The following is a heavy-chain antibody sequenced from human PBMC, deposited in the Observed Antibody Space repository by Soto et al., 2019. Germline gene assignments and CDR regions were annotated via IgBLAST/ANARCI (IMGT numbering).Heavy chain of an antibody. V-gene: IGHV3-9*01. CDR3: TRGYCTVGSCAFDI. CDR1: GFTFHDYA. CDR2: VSWNSAGL. J-gene: IGHJ3*02. D-gene: IGHD2-15*01. Sequence: EVQLVEPGGGLVQPGRSLRLSCAASGFTFHDYAMHWVRQAPGKGLEWVSLVSWNSAGLVYADSIKGRFTISRDNAKNSLYLQMNNLRTEDTAFYYCTRGYCTVGSCAFDIWGQGTMVTVSS.